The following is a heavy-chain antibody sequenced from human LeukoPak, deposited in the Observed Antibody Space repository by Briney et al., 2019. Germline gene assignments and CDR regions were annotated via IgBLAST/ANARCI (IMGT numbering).Heavy chain of an antibody. CDR2: ISGSGGST. CDR1: GFTFGDYA. J-gene: IGHJ4*02. D-gene: IGHD1-7*01. V-gene: IGHV3-23*01. Sequence: GGSLRLSCTASGFTFGDYAMSWVRQAPGKGLEWVSAISGSGGSTYYADSVKGRFTISRDNSKNTLYLQMNSLRAEDTAVYYCAKDVWNYEFYYFDYWGQGTLVTVSS. CDR3: AKDVWNYEFYYFDY.